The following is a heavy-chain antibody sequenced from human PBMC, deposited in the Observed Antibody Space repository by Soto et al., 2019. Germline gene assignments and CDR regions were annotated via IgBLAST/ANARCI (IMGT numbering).Heavy chain of an antibody. Sequence: ASVKVSCKASGYTFTGYYMHWVRQAPGQGLEWMGWINPNSGGTNYAQKFQGWVTMTRDTSISTAYMELSRLRSDDAAVYYCARAFTSAGYSSQGDYYYGMDVWGQGTTVTVSS. CDR1: GYTFTGYY. CDR3: ARAFTSAGYSSQGDYYYGMDV. J-gene: IGHJ6*02. CDR2: INPNSGGT. V-gene: IGHV1-2*04. D-gene: IGHD6-13*01.